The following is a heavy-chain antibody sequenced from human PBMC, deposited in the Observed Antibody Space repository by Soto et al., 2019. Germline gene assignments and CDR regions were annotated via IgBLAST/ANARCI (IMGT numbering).Heavy chain of an antibody. CDR3: AREKYDCSGGSCYSYFDY. CDR2: IGTAGDT. CDR1: GFTFSSYD. V-gene: IGHV3-13*01. J-gene: IGHJ4*02. D-gene: IGHD2-15*01. Sequence: GGSLRLSCAASGFTFSSYDMHWVRQATGKGLEWVSAIGTAGDTYYPGSMKGRFTISRENAKNSLYLQMNSLRAEDTAVYYCAREKYDCSGGSCYSYFDYWGQGTLVTVSS.